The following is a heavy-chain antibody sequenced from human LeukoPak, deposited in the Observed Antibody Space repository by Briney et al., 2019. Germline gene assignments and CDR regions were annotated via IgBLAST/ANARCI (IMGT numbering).Heavy chain of an antibody. J-gene: IGHJ4*02. Sequence: PGGSLRLSCAASGLSFSRSGMHWVRQTPGKGLEWVAFIRHDGSNTYYLDSVKGRFTISRDNSKNTVSLQMNSLRPEDTAVYYCAKDKGVTSFDYWGQGTLVTVSS. D-gene: IGHD2-8*01. CDR1: GLSFSRSG. CDR3: AKDKGVTSFDY. CDR2: IRHDGSNT. V-gene: IGHV3-30*02.